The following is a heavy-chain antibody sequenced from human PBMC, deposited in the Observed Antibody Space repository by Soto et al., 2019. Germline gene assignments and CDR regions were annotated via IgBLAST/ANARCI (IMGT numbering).Heavy chain of an antibody. CDR3: AREPFGRFDP. Sequence: QMQLVQSGPEVKKPGSSVKVSCKASGDSFGSYAVSWVRQAPGQGLEWIGAIIPVFGTTNYTQKFQGRVTITAEDSTTTAYMELSSLRSDDTAVYYCAREPFGRFDPWGQGTLVTVSS. D-gene: IGHD3-10*01. V-gene: IGHV1-69*01. CDR2: IIPVFGTT. CDR1: GDSFGSYA. J-gene: IGHJ5*02.